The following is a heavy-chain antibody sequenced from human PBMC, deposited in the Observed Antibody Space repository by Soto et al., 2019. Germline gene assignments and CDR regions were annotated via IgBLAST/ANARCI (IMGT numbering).Heavy chain of an antibody. Sequence: SLRLSCAASGFTFSSYGMHWVRQAPGKGLEWVAVISYDGSNKYYADPVKGRFTISRDNSKNTLYLQMNSLRAEDTAVYYCAKDYSSSWQYYFDYWGQGXLVTVSS. D-gene: IGHD6-13*01. CDR1: GFTFSSYG. V-gene: IGHV3-30*18. CDR3: AKDYSSSWQYYFDY. J-gene: IGHJ4*02. CDR2: ISYDGSNK.